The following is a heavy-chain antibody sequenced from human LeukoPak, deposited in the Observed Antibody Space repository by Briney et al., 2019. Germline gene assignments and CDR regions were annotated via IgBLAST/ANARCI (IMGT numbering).Heavy chain of an antibody. Sequence: SETLSLTCTVSGGSISSSSYYWGWIRQPPGKGLEWIGSIYYSGSTYYNPSLKSRVTISVDTSKNQFSLKLSSVTAADTAVYYCARRVDHCSGGSCPWFYYYYGMDVWGQGTTVTVSS. CDR3: ARRVDHCSGGSCPWFYYYYGMDV. D-gene: IGHD2-15*01. J-gene: IGHJ6*02. V-gene: IGHV4-39*01. CDR2: IYYSGST. CDR1: GGSISSSSYY.